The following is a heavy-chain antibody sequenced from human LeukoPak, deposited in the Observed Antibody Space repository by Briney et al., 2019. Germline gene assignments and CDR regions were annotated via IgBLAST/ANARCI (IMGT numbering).Heavy chain of an antibody. D-gene: IGHD3-16*01. V-gene: IGHV3-74*01. CDR3: ARNNWGIDY. Sequence: GGSLRLSCAASGFTFSSHWMHWVRHGPGKGLVWVARISDDGTIRNYGDAVRGRFTISRDNAKNTVYLEMNTLRAEDTAVYYCARNNWGIDYWGQGALVTVSS. CDR1: GFTFSSHW. J-gene: IGHJ4*02. CDR2: ISDDGTIR.